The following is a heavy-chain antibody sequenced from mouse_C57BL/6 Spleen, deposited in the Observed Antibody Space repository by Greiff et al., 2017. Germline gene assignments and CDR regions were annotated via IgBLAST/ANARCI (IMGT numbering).Heavy chain of an antibody. CDR1: GYTFTSYW. J-gene: IGHJ2*01. D-gene: IGHD1-3*01. CDR3: ARESSHYFDY. V-gene: IGHV1-64*01. CDR2: IHPNRGST. Sequence: QVQLKQPGAELVKPGASVKLSCKASGYTFTSYWMHWVKQRPGQGLEWIGMIHPNRGSTNYNEKFKSKATMTVDKSSRTAYMQLSSLTSEDSAVYYCARESSHYFDYWGQGTTLTVSS.